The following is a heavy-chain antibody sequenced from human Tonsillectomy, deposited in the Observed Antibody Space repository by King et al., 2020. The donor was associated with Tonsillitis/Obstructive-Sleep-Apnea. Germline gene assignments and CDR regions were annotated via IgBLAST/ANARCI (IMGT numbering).Heavy chain of an antibody. Sequence: VQLVESGGGVVQPGRSLRLSCAASGFTFSSYGMNWVRQAPGKGLEGVAVIWYDGSNKYYADSVKGRFTISRDNSKNTVYLQMSSLRAEDTAVYYCARDRGYCSSTSCWWDGMDVWGQGTTVTVSS. J-gene: IGHJ6*02. D-gene: IGHD2-2*01. V-gene: IGHV3-33*01. CDR1: GFTFSSYG. CDR3: ARDRGYCSSTSCWWDGMDV. CDR2: IWYDGSNK.